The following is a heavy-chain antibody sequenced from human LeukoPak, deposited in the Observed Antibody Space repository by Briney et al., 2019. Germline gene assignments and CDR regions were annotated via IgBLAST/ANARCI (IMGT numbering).Heavy chain of an antibody. V-gene: IGHV4-31*03. J-gene: IGHJ3*02. D-gene: IGHD3-22*01. CDR2: IYYSGST. Sequence: SSQTLSLTCTVSGVSISSGGYYWSWLRQHPGKGLEWIGYIYYSGSTYYNPSLKSRVTISVDTSKNQFSLKLSSVTAADTAVYYCARRDRYYYDSSGYARGGFDIWGQGTMVTVSS. CDR1: GVSISSGGYY. CDR3: ARRDRYYYDSSGYARGGFDI.